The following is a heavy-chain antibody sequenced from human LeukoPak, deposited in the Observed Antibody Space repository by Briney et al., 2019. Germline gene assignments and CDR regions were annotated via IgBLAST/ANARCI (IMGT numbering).Heavy chain of an antibody. CDR1: GFTFSSYS. CDR2: ISSSSSYI. V-gene: IGHV3-21*01. Sequence: GSLRLSCAASGFTFSSYSMNWVRQAPGKGLEWVSSISSSSSYIYYADSVKGRFTISRDNAKNSLYLQMNSLRAEDTAVYYCARSKHCGGDCYFFDYWGQGTLVTVSS. D-gene: IGHD2-21*02. CDR3: ARSKHCGGDCYFFDY. J-gene: IGHJ4*02.